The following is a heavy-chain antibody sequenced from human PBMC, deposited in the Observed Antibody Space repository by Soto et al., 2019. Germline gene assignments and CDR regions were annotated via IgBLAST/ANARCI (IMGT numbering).Heavy chain of an antibody. J-gene: IGHJ4*02. Sequence: SETLSLTCAVSGGSISSSNWWSWVRQPPGKGLEWIGEIYHSGSTNYNPSLKSRVTISVDKSKNQFSLKLSSVTAADTAVYYCARSTYDSSGYYPPDNLYYFDYWGQGTLVTVSS. CDR3: ARSTYDSSGYYPPDNLYYFDY. D-gene: IGHD3-22*01. CDR1: GGSISSSNW. V-gene: IGHV4-4*02. CDR2: IYHSGST.